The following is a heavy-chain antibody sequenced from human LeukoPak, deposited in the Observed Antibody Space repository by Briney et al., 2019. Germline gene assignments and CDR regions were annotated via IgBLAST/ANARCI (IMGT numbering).Heavy chain of an antibody. CDR1: GFTFGSYS. CDR3: ARDLLNDEGSSYFFDQ. Sequence: PGGSLRLSCAASGFTFGSYSMNWVRQAPGKGLEWVSYNSKSSDRIYHADSVKGRFTISRDNAKNSLYLQMDSLRAEDTAVYYCARDLLNDEGSSYFFDQWGQGTLVTVSS. V-gene: IGHV3-48*04. D-gene: IGHD2-2*01. CDR2: NSKSSDRI. J-gene: IGHJ4*02.